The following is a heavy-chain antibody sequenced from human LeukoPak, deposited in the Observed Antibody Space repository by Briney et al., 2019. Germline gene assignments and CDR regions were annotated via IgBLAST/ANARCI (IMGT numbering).Heavy chain of an antibody. CDR2: VSYSGST. J-gene: IGHJ5*02. D-gene: IGHD7-27*01. V-gene: IGHV4-31*03. CDR3: ARGKLGNWFDP. CDR1: GASISSGPYC. Sequence: PSETLSLTCTVSGASISSGPYCWSWIRQQPGKGLEWIGYVSYSGSTYYNPSLKSRLTISLDTSKNQFSLNLTSVTAADTAVYYCARGKLGNWFDPWGQGTLVSVSS.